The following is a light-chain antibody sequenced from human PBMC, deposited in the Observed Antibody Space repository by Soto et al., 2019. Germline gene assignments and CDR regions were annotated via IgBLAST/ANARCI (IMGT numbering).Light chain of an antibody. J-gene: IGKJ5*01. Sequence: EIVMTQSPATLSVSPGEGVPLSCRASQSINTNLAWFQQKPGRAPRLLIFGASTRATDIPARFSGSGSGTEFTLTISTLQSEDFAVYYCQQYSKWPITFGQGTRLEI. CDR1: QSINTN. CDR3: QQYSKWPIT. V-gene: IGKV3-15*01. CDR2: GAS.